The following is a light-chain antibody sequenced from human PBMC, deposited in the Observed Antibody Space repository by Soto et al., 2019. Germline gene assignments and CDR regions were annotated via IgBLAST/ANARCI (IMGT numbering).Light chain of an antibody. Sequence: EIVMTQSPATLSVSPGERATLSCRASQSVSSNLAWYQQKPGQAPRLLIYGASTRASGIPARFSGSGSGTEFTLTISSLQSEDFAVYYCQQDNNTPLTFGGGTKVEIK. V-gene: IGKV3-15*01. CDR2: GAS. J-gene: IGKJ4*01. CDR1: QSVSSN. CDR3: QQDNNTPLT.